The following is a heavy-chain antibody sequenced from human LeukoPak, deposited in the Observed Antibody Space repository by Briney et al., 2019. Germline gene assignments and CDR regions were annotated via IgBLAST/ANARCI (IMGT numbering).Heavy chain of an antibody. CDR3: ARDRSGGSSWSFDY. D-gene: IGHD6-13*01. V-gene: IGHV1-69*13. J-gene: IGHJ4*02. Sequence: ASVKVSCKASGGTFSSYAISWVRQAPGQGLEWMGGFIPIFGTANYAQKFQGRVTITADESTSTAYMELSSLRSEDTAVYYCARDRSGGSSWSFDYWGQGTLVTVSS. CDR2: FIPIFGTA. CDR1: GGTFSSYA.